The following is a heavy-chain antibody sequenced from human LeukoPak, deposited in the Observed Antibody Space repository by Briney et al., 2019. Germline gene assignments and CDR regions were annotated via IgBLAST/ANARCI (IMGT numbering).Heavy chain of an antibody. V-gene: IGHV3-9*01. Sequence: PGGSLRLSCAVSGFTFDDYAMHWVRQAPGKGLEWVSGITWKSGSIGYADSLKGRFTISRDNVKNSLYLQMNSLRAEDTALYYCAKARLTWELQPLNAFDVWGQGTMVTVSS. J-gene: IGHJ3*01. D-gene: IGHD1-26*01. CDR2: ITWKSGSI. CDR3: AKARLTWELQPLNAFDV. CDR1: GFTFDDYA.